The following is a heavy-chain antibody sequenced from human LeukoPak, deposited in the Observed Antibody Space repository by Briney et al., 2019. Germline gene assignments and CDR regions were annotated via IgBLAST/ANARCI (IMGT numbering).Heavy chain of an antibody. CDR3: TTDREYCSGGSCYHDYYYYGMDV. J-gene: IGHJ6*02. Sequence: GGSLRLSCSASGFTFNNAWVSSVRPPPGNGLEWVGLIKSRSDGGTPDYATSVKGRFSISRDDSKTTLYLQMNSLKTEDTAVYYCTTDREYCSGGSCYHDYYYYGMDVWGQGATVTVSS. CDR2: IKSRSDGGTP. V-gene: IGHV3-15*01. D-gene: IGHD2-15*01. CDR1: GFTFNNAW.